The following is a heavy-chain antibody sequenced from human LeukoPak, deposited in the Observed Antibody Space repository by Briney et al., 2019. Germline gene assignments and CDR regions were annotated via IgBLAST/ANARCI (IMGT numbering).Heavy chain of an antibody. CDR1: GGSISSYY. D-gene: IGHD6-13*01. Sequence: SETLSLTCTVSGGSISSYYWSWIRQPPGKGLEWIGYIYYSGSTNYNPSLKSRVTISVDTSKNQFSLKLSSVTAADTAVYYCARHVSSWYRSWFDPWGQGTLVTVSS. V-gene: IGHV4-59*08. CDR3: ARHVSSWYRSWFDP. CDR2: IYYSGST. J-gene: IGHJ5*02.